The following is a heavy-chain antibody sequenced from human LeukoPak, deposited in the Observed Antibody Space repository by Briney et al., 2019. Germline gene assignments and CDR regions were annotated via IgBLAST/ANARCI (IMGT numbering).Heavy chain of an antibody. J-gene: IGHJ3*02. CDR2: ISSSGSTI. Sequence: GGSLRLSCAASGFTFSSYEMNWVRQAPGKGLEWVSYISSSGSTIYYADSVKGRFIISRDNAKNSLYLQMNSLRAEDTAVYYCARGGRWELPRPYAFDIWGQGTMVTVSS. V-gene: IGHV3-48*03. CDR3: ARGGRWELPRPYAFDI. D-gene: IGHD1-26*01. CDR1: GFTFSSYE.